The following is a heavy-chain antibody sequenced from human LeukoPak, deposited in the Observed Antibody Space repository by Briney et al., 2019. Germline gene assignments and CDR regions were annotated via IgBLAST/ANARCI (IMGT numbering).Heavy chain of an antibody. Sequence: PSQTLSLTCTVSGGSISSGNYYWSWIRQPPGKGLEWIGYIYYSGSTNYNPSLKSRVTISVDTSKNQFSLKLSSVTAADTAVYYCARGESSGWSYWFDPWGQGTLVTVSS. J-gene: IGHJ5*02. D-gene: IGHD6-19*01. CDR2: IYYSGST. V-gene: IGHV4-61*01. CDR3: ARGESSGWSYWFDP. CDR1: GGSISSGNYY.